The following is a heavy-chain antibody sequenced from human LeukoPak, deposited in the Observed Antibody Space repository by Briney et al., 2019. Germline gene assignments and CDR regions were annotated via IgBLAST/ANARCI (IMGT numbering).Heavy chain of an antibody. Sequence: GGSLRLSCAASGFTFSSYGMHWVRQAPDKGLEWVAVIWYDGSNKYYADSVKGRFTISRDNSKNTLYLQMNSLRAEDTAVYYCARDREYWFDPWGQGTLVTVSS. V-gene: IGHV3-33*01. J-gene: IGHJ5*02. CDR1: GFTFSSYG. CDR2: IWYDGSNK. D-gene: IGHD3-10*01. CDR3: ARDREYWFDP.